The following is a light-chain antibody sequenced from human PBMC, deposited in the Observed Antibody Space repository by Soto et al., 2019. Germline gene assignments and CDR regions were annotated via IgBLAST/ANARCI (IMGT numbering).Light chain of an antibody. J-gene: IGLJ1*01. CDR1: SSDVGGYKF. V-gene: IGLV2-14*01. CDR3: CSYTSSSTYV. Sequence: QSVLTQPASVSGSPGQSITISCTGTSSDVGGYKFVSWYQEHPGKAPKLMIYEVSNRPSGVSNRFSGSKSGNTASLTISGLQAEDEADYYCCSYTSSSTYVFGSGT. CDR2: EVS.